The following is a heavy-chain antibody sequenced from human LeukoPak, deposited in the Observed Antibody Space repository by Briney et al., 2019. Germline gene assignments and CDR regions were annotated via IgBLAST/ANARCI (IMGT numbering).Heavy chain of an antibody. D-gene: IGHD2-15*01. Sequence: PGGSLRLSCAASGFTFDDYAMHWVRQAPGKGLEWVSLISWDGGSTYYADSVKGRFTISRDNSKNSLYLQMNSLRAEDTALYYCAKDTGPLGYCSGGSCLDPLYFDYWGQGTLVTVSS. V-gene: IGHV3-43D*03. CDR3: AKDTGPLGYCSGGSCLDPLYFDY. CDR2: ISWDGGST. CDR1: GFTFDDYA. J-gene: IGHJ4*02.